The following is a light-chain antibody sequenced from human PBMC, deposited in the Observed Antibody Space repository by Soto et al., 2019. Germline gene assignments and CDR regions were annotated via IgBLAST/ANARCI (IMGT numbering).Light chain of an antibody. V-gene: IGKV2-28*01. J-gene: IGKJ1*01. CDR2: WGS. CDR3: MQGLETPPT. Sequence: DIVMTQSPLSLPVTPGEPASISCRASRSLLRSDGYDYLDWYLQKPGQFPQLLIYWGSSRASGVPDRLSGSGSGTGFTLNIRRVEAEDVGIYYCMQGLETPPTCGQGTKVEIK. CDR1: RSLLRSDGYDY.